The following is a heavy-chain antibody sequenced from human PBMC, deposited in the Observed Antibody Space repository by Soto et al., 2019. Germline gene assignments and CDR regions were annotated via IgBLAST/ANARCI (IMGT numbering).Heavy chain of an antibody. Sequence: QVQLVQSGAEVKKPGASVKVSCKASGYTFTSYDINWVRQATGQGLEWMGWMNPNSGNTGYAQKFQGRVTMTRNTSKSTAYMELGRLRSEDTAVYYCARGKELRLGELSLYLNYWGQGTLVTVSS. CDR1: GYTFTSYD. V-gene: IGHV1-8*01. D-gene: IGHD3-16*02. CDR2: MNPNSGNT. CDR3: ARGKELRLGELSLYLNY. J-gene: IGHJ4*02.